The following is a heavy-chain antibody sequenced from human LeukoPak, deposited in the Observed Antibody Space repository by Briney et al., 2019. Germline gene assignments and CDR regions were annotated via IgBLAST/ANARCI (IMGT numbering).Heavy chain of an antibody. D-gene: IGHD4-11*01. CDR3: ARFTDGTVHLDY. Sequence: SGGSLRLSCAASGFTFSDYYMSWIRQAPGKGLEWVSYISSSGSTIYYADSVKGRFTISRDNAKNSLYPQMNSLRAEDTAVYYCARFTDGTVHLDYWGQGTLVTVSS. V-gene: IGHV3-11*01. J-gene: IGHJ4*02. CDR2: ISSSGSTI. CDR1: GFTFSDYY.